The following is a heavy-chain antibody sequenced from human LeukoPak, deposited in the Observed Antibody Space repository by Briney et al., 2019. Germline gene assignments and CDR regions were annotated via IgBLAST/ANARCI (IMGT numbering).Heavy chain of an antibody. J-gene: IGHJ4*02. D-gene: IGHD5-12*01. CDR3: ARDRYSGYDYGGSDVGY. V-gene: IGHV1-69*04. CDR2: IIPILGIA. CDR1: GGTFSSYA. Sequence: GASVKVSCKASGGTFSSYAISWVRQAPGQGLEWMGRIIPILGIANYAQKFQGRVTITADKSTSTAYMELSSLRSEDTAVYYCARDRYSGYDYGGSDVGYWGQGTLVTVSS.